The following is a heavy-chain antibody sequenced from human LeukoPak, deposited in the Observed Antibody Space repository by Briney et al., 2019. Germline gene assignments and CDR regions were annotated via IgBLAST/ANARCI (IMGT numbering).Heavy chain of an antibody. CDR1: GFTFSSYS. CDR2: ISSSSSYI. Sequence: GGSLRLSCAASGFTFSSYSMNWVRQAPGKGLGWVSSISSSSSYIYYADSVKGRFTISRDNAKNSLYLQMNSLRAEDTAVYYCAREESGSSSFDYWGQGTLVTVSS. D-gene: IGHD1-26*01. CDR3: AREESGSSSFDY. J-gene: IGHJ4*02. V-gene: IGHV3-21*01.